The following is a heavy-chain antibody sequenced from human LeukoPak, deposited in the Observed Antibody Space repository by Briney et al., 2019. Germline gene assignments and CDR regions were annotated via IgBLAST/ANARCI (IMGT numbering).Heavy chain of an antibody. CDR3: ARASHRGWLQLYYFDY. Sequence: GASVKVSCKASGYTFTSYDINWVRQATGQGLEWMGWTNPNSGNTGYAQKFQGRVTMTRNTSISTAYMELSSLRSEDTAVYYCARASHRGWLQLYYFDYWGQRTLVTVSS. CDR2: TNPNSGNT. V-gene: IGHV1-8*01. J-gene: IGHJ4*02. D-gene: IGHD5-24*01. CDR1: GYTFTSYD.